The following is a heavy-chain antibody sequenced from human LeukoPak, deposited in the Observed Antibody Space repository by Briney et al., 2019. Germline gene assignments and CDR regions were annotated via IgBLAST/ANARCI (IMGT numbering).Heavy chain of an antibody. CDR3: AKETVVVVAATPDAFDI. J-gene: IGHJ3*02. CDR2: IRGSGGST. D-gene: IGHD2-15*01. Sequence: PGGSLRLSCAASGFTFSSYAMSWVRQAPGKGLEWVSGIRGSGGSTHYADSVKNRFTISRDNSKNTLYLQMNSLRAEDTAVYYCAKETVVVVAATPDAFDIWGQGTMVTVSS. V-gene: IGHV3-23*01. CDR1: GFTFSSYA.